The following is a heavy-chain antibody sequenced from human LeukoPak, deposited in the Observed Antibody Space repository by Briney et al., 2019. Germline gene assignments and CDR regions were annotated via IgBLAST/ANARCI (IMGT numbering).Heavy chain of an antibody. CDR1: GLNFRTYA. CDR3: ANTGPPPYSDGWASPVVCYFDD. J-gene: IGHJ4*02. Sequence: GGSLRLSCTASGLNFRTYAMSWVRQAPGRGLEWVSSIGTDDTKFYGGSVKGRFTISRDNSKNTMYLQMNSLKTEDTAVYHCANTGPPPYSDGWASPVVCYFDDWGQGTLVTVSS. D-gene: IGHD6-19*01. V-gene: IGHV3-23*01. CDR2: IGTDDTK.